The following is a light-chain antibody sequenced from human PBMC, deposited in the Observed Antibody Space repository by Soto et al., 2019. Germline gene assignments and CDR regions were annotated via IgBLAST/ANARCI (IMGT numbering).Light chain of an antibody. CDR3: QQSYSTPV. V-gene: IGKV1-39*01. CDR2: AAS. J-gene: IGKJ5*01. CDR1: QNITNN. Sequence: DIQMTQSPSSLSASIGDRVTITCQASQNITNNLSWYQHKPGKAPKLLIYAASSLQSGVPSRFSGSGSGTDFTLTISSLQPEDFATYYCQQSYSTPVFGQGTRLEIK.